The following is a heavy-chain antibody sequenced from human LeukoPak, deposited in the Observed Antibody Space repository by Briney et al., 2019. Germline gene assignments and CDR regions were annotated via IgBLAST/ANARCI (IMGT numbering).Heavy chain of an antibody. J-gene: IGHJ6*03. CDR3: ARVRGYSGYDYGGYYYYMDV. CDR1: GGSISSGSYY. V-gene: IGHV4-61*02. D-gene: IGHD5-12*01. Sequence: SETLSLTCTVSGGSISSGSYYWSWIRQPAGKGLEWIGRIYTSGSTNYNPSLKSRVTISVDTSKNQFSLKLSPVTAADTAVYYCARVRGYSGYDYGGYYYYMDVWGKGTTVTVSS. CDR2: IYTSGST.